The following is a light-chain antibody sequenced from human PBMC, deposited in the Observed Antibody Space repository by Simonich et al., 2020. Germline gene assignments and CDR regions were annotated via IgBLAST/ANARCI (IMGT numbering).Light chain of an antibody. V-gene: IGLV1-40*01. CDR1: SSNIGAGYD. Sequence: QSVLTQPPSVSGAPGQRVTISCTGSSSNIGAGYDVNWYQQLPGTAPQLLIYGNRNRPSGGPDRFSGSKSGTSASLAITGLQAEDEADYYCQSYDSSLSGRVFGGGTKLTVL. CDR3: QSYDSSLSGRV. CDR2: GNR. J-gene: IGLJ3*02.